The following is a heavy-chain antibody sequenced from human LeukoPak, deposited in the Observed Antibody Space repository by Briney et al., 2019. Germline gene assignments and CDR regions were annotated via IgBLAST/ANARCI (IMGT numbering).Heavy chain of an antibody. CDR1: GDSVSSNSAA. J-gene: IGHJ6*02. V-gene: IGHV6-1*01. Sequence: SQTLSLTCAISGDSVSSNSAAWHWIRQSPSRGLEWLGRTYYRSKWYNDYAVSVKSRITINPDTSKNQFSLQLTSVTPEDTAVYYCARGYYYTGMDVWGQGTTVTVSS. CDR2: TYYRSKWYN. D-gene: IGHD3-10*01. CDR3: ARGYYYTGMDV.